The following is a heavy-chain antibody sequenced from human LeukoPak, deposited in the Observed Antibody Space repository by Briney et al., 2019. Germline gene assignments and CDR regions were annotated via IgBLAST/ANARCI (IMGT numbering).Heavy chain of an antibody. J-gene: IGHJ5*02. CDR2: ISTSSRYI. CDR1: GFTLSSFD. D-gene: IGHD2-2*01. CDR3: ARADCSGSTCYLRRSWFDP. V-gene: IGHV3-21*01. Sequence: KPGGSLRLSCAASGFTLSSFDMNWVRQAPGKGLEWVSSISTSSRYIYYRDSVKGRFTISRDDAKNSLYLQMNSLRVEDTAVYYCARADCSGSTCYLRRSWFDPWGQGTLVTVSS.